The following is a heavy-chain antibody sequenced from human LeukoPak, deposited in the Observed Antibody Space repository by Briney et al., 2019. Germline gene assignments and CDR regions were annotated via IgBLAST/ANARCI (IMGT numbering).Heavy chain of an antibody. CDR3: ARPTRYGDYVYYGMDV. J-gene: IGHJ6*02. CDR2: ISSSGSTI. D-gene: IGHD4-17*01. V-gene: IGHV3-48*03. Sequence: GGSLRLSCVAFGFTFSNAWMSWVRQAPGKGLECVSYISSSGSTIYYADSVKGRFTISRDNAKNSLYLQMNSLRAEDTAVYYCARPTRYGDYVYYGMDVWGQGTTVTVSS. CDR1: GFTFSNAW.